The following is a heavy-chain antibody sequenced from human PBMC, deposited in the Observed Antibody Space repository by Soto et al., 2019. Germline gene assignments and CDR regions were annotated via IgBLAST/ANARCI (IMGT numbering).Heavy chain of an antibody. CDR3: VSSSWFSLDY. J-gene: IGHJ4*02. CDR2: IYHSGST. Sequence: QVQLQESGPGLVKPSGTLSLTCAVSGGSITSDDNWWSWVRRPPGKGLEWIGEIYHSGSTNYNPSLNSRVTISVDKSKNQFSLTLTSVTAADTAVYYCVSSSWFSLDYWGQGTLVTVSS. CDR1: GGSITSDDNW. D-gene: IGHD6-13*01. V-gene: IGHV4-4*02.